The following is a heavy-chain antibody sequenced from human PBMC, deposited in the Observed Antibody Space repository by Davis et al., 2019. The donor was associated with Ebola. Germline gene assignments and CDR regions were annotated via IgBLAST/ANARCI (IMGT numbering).Heavy chain of an antibody. D-gene: IGHD4-17*01. CDR3: ARHEGTTYYMDL. CDR2: IYPGDSDT. Sequence: GESLKISCEGSGYSFSNHWITWVRQMSGKGLEWMGIIYPGDSDTSYSPSFEGQVTISADKSISTAYLQWSSLKASDTATYYCARHEGTTYYMDLWGKRTTVTVSS. J-gene: IGHJ6*03. CDR1: GYSFSNHW. V-gene: IGHV5-51*01.